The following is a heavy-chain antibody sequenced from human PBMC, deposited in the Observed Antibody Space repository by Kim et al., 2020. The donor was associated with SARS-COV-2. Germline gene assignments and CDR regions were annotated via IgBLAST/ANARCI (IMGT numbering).Heavy chain of an antibody. V-gene: IGHV3-23*01. Sequence: GGSLRLSCAASGFTFSSYAMSWVRQAPGKGLEWVSAISGSGGSTYYADSAKGRFTISRDNSKNTLYLQMNSLRAEDTAVYYCAKDLSSSWDTYYYYYYGMDVWGQENTDSVSS. CDR2: ISGSGGST. J-gene: IGHJ6*02. CDR1: GFTFSSYA. CDR3: AKDLSSSWDTYYYYYYGMDV. D-gene: IGHD6-13*01.